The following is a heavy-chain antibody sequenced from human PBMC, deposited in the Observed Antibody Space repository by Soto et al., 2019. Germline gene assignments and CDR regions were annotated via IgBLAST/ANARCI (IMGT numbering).Heavy chain of an antibody. CDR3: ARRTSIGYDYYGMDV. J-gene: IGHJ6*02. D-gene: IGHD3-16*02. Sequence: GGSLRLSCAASGFTFSSYAMSWVRQAPGKGLEWVSAISGSGGSTYYADSVKGRFTISRDNSKNTLYLQMNSLRAEDTAVYYCARRTSIGYDYYGMDVWGQGTTVTVSS. CDR1: GFTFSSYA. V-gene: IGHV3-23*01. CDR2: ISGSGGST.